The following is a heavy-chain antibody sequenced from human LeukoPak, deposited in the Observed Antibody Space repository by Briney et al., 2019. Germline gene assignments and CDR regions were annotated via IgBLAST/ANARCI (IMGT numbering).Heavy chain of an antibody. CDR2: IYYSGST. Sequence: PSETLSLTCTVSGGSISSYYWSWIRQPPGKGLGWIGYIYYSGSTNYNPSLKSRVTISVDTSKNQFSLKLSSVTAADTAVYYCATTYYDFWSGYSFDPWGQGTLVTVSS. V-gene: IGHV4-59*01. J-gene: IGHJ5*02. CDR1: GGSISSYY. D-gene: IGHD3-3*01. CDR3: ATTYYDFWSGYSFDP.